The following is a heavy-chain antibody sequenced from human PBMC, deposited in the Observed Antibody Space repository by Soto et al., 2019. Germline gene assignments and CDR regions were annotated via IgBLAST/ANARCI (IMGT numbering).Heavy chain of an antibody. V-gene: IGHV3-48*01. CDR1: GFTFSSYS. Sequence: EVQLVESGGGLVQPGGSLRLSSAASGFTFSSYSMNWVRQAPGKGLEWVSYISSSSSTIYYADSVKGRFTISRDNAKNSLYLQMNSLRAEDTAVYYCAREYCSSTSCLNWFDPWGQGTLVTDSS. CDR2: ISSSSSTI. D-gene: IGHD2-2*01. J-gene: IGHJ5*02. CDR3: AREYCSSTSCLNWFDP.